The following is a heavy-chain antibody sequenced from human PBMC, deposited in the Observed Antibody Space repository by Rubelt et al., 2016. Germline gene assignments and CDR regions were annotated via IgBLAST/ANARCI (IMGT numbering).Heavy chain of an antibody. V-gene: IGHV4-59*08. CDR2: IFYSGSQ. CDR3: ARHATTDRSLDP. Sequence: QVQLQESGPGLVTPSETLSLTCTVSGGSMNGYYYSWVRQPPGKGLEWIAYIFYSGSQYSNPSLKSRVTISVDTSRNQLSLNLNSVTDADTAVYYCARHATTDRSLDPWGQGTLVSVSS. J-gene: IGHJ5*02. CDR1: GGSMNGYY. D-gene: IGHD4-11*01.